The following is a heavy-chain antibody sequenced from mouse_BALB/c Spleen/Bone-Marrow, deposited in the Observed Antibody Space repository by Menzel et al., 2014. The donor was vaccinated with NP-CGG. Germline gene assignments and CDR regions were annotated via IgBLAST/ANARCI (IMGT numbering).Heavy chain of an antibody. V-gene: IGHV5-9-3*01. D-gene: IGHD1-1*01. CDR1: GFTFSSYA. CDR3: ARHETTVVATDAMDY. Sequence: EVHLVESGGGLVKPGGSLKLSCAASGFTFSSYAMSWVRQTPEKRLEWVATISSGGSYTYYPDSVEGRFTISRDNAKNTLYLQMSSLRSEDTAMYYCARHETTVVATDAMDYWGQGTSVTVSS. CDR2: ISSGGSYT. J-gene: IGHJ4*01.